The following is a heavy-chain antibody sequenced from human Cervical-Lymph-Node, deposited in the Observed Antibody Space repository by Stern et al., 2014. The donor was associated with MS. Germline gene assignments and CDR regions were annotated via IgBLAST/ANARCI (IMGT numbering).Heavy chain of an antibody. CDR2: ISYDGSNK. Sequence: VQLVESGGGVVQPGRSLRLPCAASGFTFSSYGMHWVRQAQGQGLEWVAIISYDGSNKYYADSVKGRFTISRDNSKNTLYLQMNSLRAEDTAVYYCAKGYSSSSALYYYYGMDVWGQGTTVTVSS. CDR1: GFTFSSYG. J-gene: IGHJ6*02. V-gene: IGHV3-30*18. D-gene: IGHD6-6*01. CDR3: AKGYSSSSALYYYYGMDV.